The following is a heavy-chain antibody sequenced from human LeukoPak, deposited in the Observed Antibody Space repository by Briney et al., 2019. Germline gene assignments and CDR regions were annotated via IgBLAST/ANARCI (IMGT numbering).Heavy chain of an antibody. CDR1: GFTFSSYT. CDR3: ARDYYGDYYFDY. CDR2: ISSSSSSL. D-gene: IGHD4-17*01. V-gene: IGHV3-21*01. J-gene: IGHJ4*02. Sequence: GGSLRLSCAASGFTFSSYTMNWVRQAPGKGLEWVSSISSSSSSLYYADSVKGRFTISRDNAGHSLYLQMNSLRAEDTAVYYCARDYYGDYYFDYWGQGTLVTVSS.